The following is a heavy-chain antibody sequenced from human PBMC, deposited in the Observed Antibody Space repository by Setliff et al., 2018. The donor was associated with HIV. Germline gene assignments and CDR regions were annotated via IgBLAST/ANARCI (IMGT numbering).Heavy chain of an antibody. CDR2: IYSGGST. D-gene: IGHD5-18*01. J-gene: IGHJ4*02. V-gene: IGHV3-66*02. CDR3: AKDQGHTAMAYVDN. CDR1: GFTVISKS. Sequence: GGSLRLSCVASGFTVISKSMSWVRQAPGKGLEWVSVIYSGGSTYYADSVKGRFTISRDNSKNTLYLQMNSLGADDTAMYYCAKDQGHTAMAYVDNWGQGTLVTVSS.